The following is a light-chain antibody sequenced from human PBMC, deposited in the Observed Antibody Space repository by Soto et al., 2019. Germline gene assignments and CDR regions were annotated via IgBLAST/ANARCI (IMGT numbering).Light chain of an antibody. J-gene: IGKJ1*01. CDR2: GAS. CDR3: QQYSSFPRT. Sequence: EIVLTQSPGTLSLSPGERATLSCRASQSVSSSHLAWYQQKPGLAPRLLIYGASSRATGIPDRFGGSGSGTDFTLTISRLEPDDFAVYYCQQYSSFPRTFGQGNKVELK. V-gene: IGKV3-20*01. CDR1: QSVSSSH.